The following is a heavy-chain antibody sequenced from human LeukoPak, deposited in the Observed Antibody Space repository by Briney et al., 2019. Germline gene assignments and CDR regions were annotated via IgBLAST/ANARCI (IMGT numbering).Heavy chain of an antibody. Sequence: GGSLRLSCAASGFTFSSYGMHWVRQAPGKGLEWVAVISYDGSNKYYADSVKGRFTISRDNSKNTLYLQMNSLRAEDTAVYYCAKVQKRYTVTETWSDYWGQGTLVTVSS. CDR1: GFTFSSYG. V-gene: IGHV3-30*18. CDR2: ISYDGSNK. CDR3: AKVQKRYTVTETWSDY. J-gene: IGHJ4*02. D-gene: IGHD4-17*01.